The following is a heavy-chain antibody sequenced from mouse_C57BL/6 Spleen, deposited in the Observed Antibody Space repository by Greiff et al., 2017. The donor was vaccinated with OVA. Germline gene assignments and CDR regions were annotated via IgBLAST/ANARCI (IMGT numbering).Heavy chain of an antibody. V-gene: IGHV1-64*01. CDR2: IHPNSGST. Sequence: VQLQQPGAELVKPGASVKLSCKASGYTFTSYWMHWVKQRPGQGLEWIGMIHPNSGSTNYNEKFKSKATLTVDKSSSTAYMQLSSLTSEDSAVYYCARGREKGYYFDYWGQGTTLTVSS. CDR1: GYTFTSYW. J-gene: IGHJ2*01. CDR3: ARGREKGYYFDY.